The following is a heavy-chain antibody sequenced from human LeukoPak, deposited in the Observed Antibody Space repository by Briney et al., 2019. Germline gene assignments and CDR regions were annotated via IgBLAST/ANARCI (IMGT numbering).Heavy chain of an antibody. D-gene: IGHD2-2*01. V-gene: IGHV3-11*01. CDR3: ARDGVTSSYYYYYYYMDV. Sequence: PGGSLRLSCAASGITFSDYYMSWIRQAPGEGLEWVSYISSSGSTIYYADSVKGRFTISRDNAKNSLYLEMNSLRAEDTAVYYCARDGVTSSYYYYYYYMDVWGKGTTVTVSS. J-gene: IGHJ6*03. CDR1: GITFSDYY. CDR2: ISSSGSTI.